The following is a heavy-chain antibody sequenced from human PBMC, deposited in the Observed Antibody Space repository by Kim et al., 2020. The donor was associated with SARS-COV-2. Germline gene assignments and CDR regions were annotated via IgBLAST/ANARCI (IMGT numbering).Heavy chain of an antibody. Sequence: SETLSLTCTVSGGSISSYYWSWIRQPPGKGLEWIGYIYYSGSTNYNPSLKSRVTISVDTSKNQFSLKLSSVTAADTAVYYCASTPLTIFGVGYGMDVWGQGTTGTVSS. J-gene: IGHJ6*02. D-gene: IGHD3-3*01. CDR1: GGSISSYY. CDR2: IYYSGST. V-gene: IGHV4-59*08. CDR3: ASTPLTIFGVGYGMDV.